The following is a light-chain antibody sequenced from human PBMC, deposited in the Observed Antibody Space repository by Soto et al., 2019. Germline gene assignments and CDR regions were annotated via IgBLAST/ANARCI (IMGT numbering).Light chain of an antibody. Sequence: EIVMTQSPATLSVSPGERATLSCRASQSVSRNVAWYQQKPGQAPRLLIHDASTRATGISVRFSGSGSGTEFTLTISSLQPEDFAVYYCQQYNNWLWTFGQGTKVEIK. CDR3: QQYNNWLWT. CDR2: DAS. J-gene: IGKJ1*01. CDR1: QSVSRN. V-gene: IGKV3-15*01.